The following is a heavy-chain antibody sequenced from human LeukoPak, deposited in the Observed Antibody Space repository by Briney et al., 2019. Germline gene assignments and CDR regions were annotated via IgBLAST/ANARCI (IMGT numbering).Heavy chain of an antibody. CDR3: ARDHGISQLAYFDY. J-gene: IGHJ4*02. CDR2: IWYDGSNK. V-gene: IGHV3-33*01. CDR1: GFTFSSYG. Sequence: GGSLRLSCAASGFTFSSYGMHWVRQAPGKGLEWVAVIWYDGSNKYYADSVKGRLTISRDNSKNTLYLQMNSLRAEDTAVYYCARDHGISQLAYFDYWGQGTLVTVSS. D-gene: IGHD1-1*01.